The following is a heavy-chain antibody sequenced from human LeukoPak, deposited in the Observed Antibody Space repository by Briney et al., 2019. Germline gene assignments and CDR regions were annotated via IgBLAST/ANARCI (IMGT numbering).Heavy chain of an antibody. CDR2: ISGSGLST. J-gene: IGHJ6*03. CDR1: GFTFRSYA. V-gene: IGHV3-23*01. D-gene: IGHD3-10*01. Sequence: PGGSLRLSCAASGFTFRSYAMSWVRKAPGKGLEGVSVISGSGLSTYYADSVKGRFTISRDNSKNTLYLQMNSLRAEDTAVYYCAKDIHYYGSDNYDQGPAYYYMDVWGNGTTVTVSS. CDR3: AKDIHYYGSDNYDQGPAYYYMDV.